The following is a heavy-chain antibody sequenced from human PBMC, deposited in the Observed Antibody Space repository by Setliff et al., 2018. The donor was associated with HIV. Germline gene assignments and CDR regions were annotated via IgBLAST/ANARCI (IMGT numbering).Heavy chain of an antibody. Sequence: SVKVSCKASGGSFSSYATSWVRQSPGQGLEWVGGVIPVLRKTTYAQKFQGRVTMTTDTSTSTAYMELRSLRSDDTAVYYCATDPPGEQWLITPSGYFQDWGQGTLVTVSS. V-gene: IGHV1-69*10. CDR2: VIPVLRKT. J-gene: IGHJ1*01. CDR1: GGSFSSYA. CDR3: ATDPPGEQWLITPSGYFQD. D-gene: IGHD6-19*01.